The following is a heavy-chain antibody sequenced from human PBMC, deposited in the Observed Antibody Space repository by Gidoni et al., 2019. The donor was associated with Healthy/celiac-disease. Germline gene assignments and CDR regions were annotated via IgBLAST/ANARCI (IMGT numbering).Heavy chain of an antibody. V-gene: IGHV1-69*04. CDR2: IIPILGIA. Sequence: QVQLVQSGAEVKKPGSSVKVSCKASGGTFSSYAISWVRQAPGQGLEWMGRIIPILGIANYAQKFQGRVTITADKSTRTAYMELSSLRSEDTAVYYCARADYYDSSGYIYYFDYWGQGTLVTVSS. D-gene: IGHD3-22*01. CDR1: GGTFSSYA. J-gene: IGHJ4*02. CDR3: ARADYYDSSGYIYYFDY.